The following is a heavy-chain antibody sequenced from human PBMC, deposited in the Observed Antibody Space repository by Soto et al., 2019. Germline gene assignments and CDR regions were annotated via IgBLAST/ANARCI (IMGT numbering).Heavy chain of an antibody. D-gene: IGHD6-19*01. J-gene: IGHJ4*02. CDR2: ISYDGSNK. CDR1: GFTFSSYA. CDR3: AIQGGAGVIFDY. Sequence: QVQLVESGGGVVQPGRSLRLSCAASGFTFSSYAMHWVRQAPGKGLEWVAVISYDGSNKYYADSVKGRFTISRDNSKNALDLQMNSRRAEDTAVYYCAIQGGAGVIFDYWGQGTLVTVSS. V-gene: IGHV3-30-3*01.